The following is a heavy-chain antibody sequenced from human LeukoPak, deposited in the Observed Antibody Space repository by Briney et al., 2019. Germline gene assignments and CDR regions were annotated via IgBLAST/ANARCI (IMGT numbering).Heavy chain of an antibody. D-gene: IGHD3-22*01. CDR3: AREGTMIVVVITNNLIFGY. J-gene: IGHJ4*02. V-gene: IGHV1-69*04. Sequence: SVKVSCKASGGAFSSYAISWVRQAPGQGLEWMGRIIPILGIANYAQKFQGRVTITADKSTSTAYMELSSLRSEDTAVYYCAREGTMIVVVITNNLIFGYWGQGTLVTVSS. CDR2: IIPILGIA. CDR1: GGAFSSYA.